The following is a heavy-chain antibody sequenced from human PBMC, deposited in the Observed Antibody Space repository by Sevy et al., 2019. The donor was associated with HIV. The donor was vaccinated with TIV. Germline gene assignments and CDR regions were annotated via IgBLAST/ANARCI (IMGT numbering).Heavy chain of an antibody. CDR2: LSFGCGER. D-gene: IGHD2-8*01. CDR1: GFTFSKYS. J-gene: IGHJ4*02. CDR3: AGEGCTKPHDY. Sequence: GGSLRLSCAASGFTFSKYSMSWVRQPPGKGLEWVSTLSFGCGERNHADSVKGRFTISRDNSKNSLYLQMNNLRAEDTAVYYCAGEGCTKPHDYWGQGTRVTVS. V-gene: IGHV3-23*01.